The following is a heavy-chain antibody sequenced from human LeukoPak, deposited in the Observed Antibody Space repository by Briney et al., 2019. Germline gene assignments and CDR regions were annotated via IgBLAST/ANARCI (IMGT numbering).Heavy chain of an antibody. Sequence: GGSLRLSCAASGFTVSSNYMSWVRQAPGKGLEWVSVIYSGGSTFYADSVKGRFTISRDNSKNTLYLQMNSLRAEDTAVYYCARRASTERGHSYGLDYWGQGTLVTVSS. J-gene: IGHJ4*02. V-gene: IGHV3-53*01. CDR3: ARRASTERGHSYGLDY. CDR1: GFTVSSNY. CDR2: IYSGGST. D-gene: IGHD5-18*01.